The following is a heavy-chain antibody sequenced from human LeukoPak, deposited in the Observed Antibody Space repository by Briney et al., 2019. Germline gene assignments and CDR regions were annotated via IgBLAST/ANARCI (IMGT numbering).Heavy chain of an antibody. D-gene: IGHD1-7*01. V-gene: IGHV3-30*02. J-gene: IGHJ4*02. Sequence: PGGSLRLSCAVSGFIFSNNGMHWVRQAPGKGLEWGAFIGYDGSNKYYADSVKGRFTVSRDNSKNTLYLEMNSLRGEDTAVYYCVKRNSFYLDYWGQGTLVTVSS. CDR1: GFIFSNNG. CDR3: VKRNSFYLDY. CDR2: IGYDGSNK.